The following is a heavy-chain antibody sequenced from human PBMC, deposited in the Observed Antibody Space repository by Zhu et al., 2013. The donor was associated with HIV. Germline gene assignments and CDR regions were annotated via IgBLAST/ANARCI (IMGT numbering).Heavy chain of an antibody. D-gene: IGHD5-18*01. Sequence: QVQLVQSGAEVKKPGASVKVSCKASGYTFTGHYMHWVRQAPGQGLEWMGWINPNSGDTNYAQNFRGRVTMTRDTSISTAYMELSRLRSDDTADYYCARDTDMGYSQGSFDAWGQGTLVTVSS. J-gene: IGHJ5*02. CDR2: INPNSGDT. CDR3: ARDTDMGYSQGSFDA. CDR1: GYTFTGHY. V-gene: IGHV1-2*02.